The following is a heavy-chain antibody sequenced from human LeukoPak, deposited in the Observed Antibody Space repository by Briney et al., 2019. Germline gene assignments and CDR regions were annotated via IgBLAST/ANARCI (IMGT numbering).Heavy chain of an antibody. Sequence: GGSLRLSCEASGFSFSDYYMSWIRQPPGKGLEWIAYIRSGATTIYYADSVKGRFTISRDDAKNSLFLQMNSLRAEDTAVYYCAKITVAGTYYYYYYMDVWGKGATVTVSS. D-gene: IGHD6-19*01. V-gene: IGHV3-11*01. CDR3: AKITVAGTYYYYYYMDV. CDR1: GFSFSDYY. CDR2: IRSGATTI. J-gene: IGHJ6*03.